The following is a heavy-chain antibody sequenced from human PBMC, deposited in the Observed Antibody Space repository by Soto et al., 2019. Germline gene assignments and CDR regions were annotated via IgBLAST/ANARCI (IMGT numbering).Heavy chain of an antibody. CDR1: GYTFTSYS. D-gene: IGHD5-18*01. Sequence: QVQLVQSGAEVKKPGASVKVSCKASGYTFTSYSISWVRQAPGQGLEWMGWISAYNGNTYHARKLKGRVTMTTDTSKSTAYMELRSLRSDDTAVYYCARDVGYGLIDYWGQGTLVTVSS. J-gene: IGHJ4*02. CDR2: ISAYNGNT. CDR3: ARDVGYGLIDY. V-gene: IGHV1-18*01.